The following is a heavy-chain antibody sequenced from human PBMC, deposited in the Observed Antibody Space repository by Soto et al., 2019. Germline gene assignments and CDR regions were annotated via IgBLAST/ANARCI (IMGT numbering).Heavy chain of an antibody. V-gene: IGHV4-30-4*01. CDR2: IYYSGST. D-gene: IGHD3-9*01. Sequence: SETLSLTCTVSGGSISSGDYYWSWIRQPPGKGLEWIGYIYYSGSTYYNPSLKSRVTISVDTSKNQFSLKLSSVTAADTAVYYCARQAYILTGPWFDPWGQGTRVTVSS. J-gene: IGHJ5*02. CDR1: GGSISSGDYY. CDR3: ARQAYILTGPWFDP.